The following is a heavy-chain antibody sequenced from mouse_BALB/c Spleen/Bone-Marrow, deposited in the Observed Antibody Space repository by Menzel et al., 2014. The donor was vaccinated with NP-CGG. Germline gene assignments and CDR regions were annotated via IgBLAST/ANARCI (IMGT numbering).Heavy chain of an antibody. CDR1: GYTFTSYV. Sequence: EVQLKQSGPELVKPGASVKMSCKASGYTFTSYVMHWVKQKPGQGLEWIGYINPYNDGTKYNEKFKGKATLTSDKSSSTAYMELSSLTSEDSAVYYCARRGYDEGYYAMDYWGQGTSVTVSS. J-gene: IGHJ4*01. V-gene: IGHV1-14*01. CDR3: ARRGYDEGYYAMDY. D-gene: IGHD2-14*01. CDR2: INPYNDGT.